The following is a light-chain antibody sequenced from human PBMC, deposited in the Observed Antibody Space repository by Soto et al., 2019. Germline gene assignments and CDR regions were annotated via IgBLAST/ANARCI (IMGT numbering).Light chain of an antibody. Sequence: QSALTQPASVSGSPGQSITISCTGTSSDVGGYILVSWYQQHPGKAPKLMIYEGSKRPSGVSNRFSGSKSGNTASLTISGLQAEDEADYYCCSYAGSSTYVFGTGTKVTVL. CDR3: CSYAGSSTYV. CDR2: EGS. V-gene: IGLV2-23*01. J-gene: IGLJ1*01. CDR1: SSDVGGYIL.